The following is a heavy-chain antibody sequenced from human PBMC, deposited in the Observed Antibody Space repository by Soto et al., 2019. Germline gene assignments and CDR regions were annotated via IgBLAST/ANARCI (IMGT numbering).Heavy chain of an antibody. J-gene: IGHJ6*02. D-gene: IGHD2-15*01. Sequence: GASVKVSCKGSGYTFTSYAMHWVRQAPGQRLEWMGWINAGNGNTKYSQKFQGRVTITRDTSASTAYMELLSLRSEDTAVYYCARDLRVVAAAHYYYGMDVWGQGTTVTVSS. CDR3: ARDLRVVAAAHYYYGMDV. V-gene: IGHV1-3*01. CDR1: GYTFTSYA. CDR2: INAGNGNT.